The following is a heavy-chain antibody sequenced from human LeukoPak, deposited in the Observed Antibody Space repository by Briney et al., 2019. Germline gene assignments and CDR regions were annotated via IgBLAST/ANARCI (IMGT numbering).Heavy chain of an antibody. Sequence: GASVKVSCKASGYTFTSNAMHWVRQAPGQRLEWVGWINAGNGNTKYSQKFQGRVTITRDTSASTAYMELSSLRSEDTAVYYYARVWGYGEFWFDPWGQGTLVTVSS. CDR3: ARVWGYGEFWFDP. J-gene: IGHJ5*02. V-gene: IGHV1-3*01. CDR1: GYTFTSNA. D-gene: IGHD4-17*01. CDR2: INAGNGNT.